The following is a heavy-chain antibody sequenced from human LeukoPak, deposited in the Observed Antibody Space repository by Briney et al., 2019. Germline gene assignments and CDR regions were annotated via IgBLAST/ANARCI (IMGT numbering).Heavy chain of an antibody. J-gene: IGHJ2*01. Sequence: SETLSLTCAVYGGSFSGYYWSWIRQPPGKGLEWIGEINHSGSTNYNPSLKSRVTISVDTSKNQFSLKLSSVTAADTAVYYCARDSGSTPGYWYFDLWGRGTLVSVSS. CDR1: GGSFSGYY. CDR3: ARDSGSTPGYWYFDL. D-gene: IGHD1-26*01. V-gene: IGHV4-34*01. CDR2: INHSGST.